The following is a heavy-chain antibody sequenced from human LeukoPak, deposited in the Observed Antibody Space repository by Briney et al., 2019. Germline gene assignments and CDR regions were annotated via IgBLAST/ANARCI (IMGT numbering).Heavy chain of an antibody. J-gene: IGHJ6*02. CDR1: GFTFSSYA. D-gene: IGHD2-2*01. CDR3: ANLGYCSSTSCSRTYYCYGMDV. Sequence: PGGSLRLSCAASGFTFSSYAMSWVRQAPGKGLEWVSAISGSGGSTYYADSVKGRFTISRDNSKNTLYLQMNSLRAEDTAVYYCANLGYCSSTSCSRTYYCYGMDVWGQGTTVTVSS. CDR2: ISGSGGST. V-gene: IGHV3-23*01.